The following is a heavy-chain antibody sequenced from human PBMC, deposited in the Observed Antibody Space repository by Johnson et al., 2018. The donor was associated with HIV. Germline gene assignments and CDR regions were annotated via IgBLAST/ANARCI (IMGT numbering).Heavy chain of an antibody. D-gene: IGHD4-11*01. CDR1: GFTFSDYY. CDR2: ISSSGSTI. CDR3: AKLESVRPDYDGFDM. Sequence: QLVESGGGLVKPGGSLRLSCAASGFTFSDYYMSWIRQAPGKGLEWVSYISSSGSTIYYADSVKGRFTISRDNAKSTLYLQMNSLRADDTALYFCAKLESVRPDYDGFDMWGRGTMVTVSS. J-gene: IGHJ3*02. V-gene: IGHV3-11*01.